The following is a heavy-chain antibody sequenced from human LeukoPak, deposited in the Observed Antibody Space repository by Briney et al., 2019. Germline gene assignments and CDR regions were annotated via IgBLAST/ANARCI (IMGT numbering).Heavy chain of an antibody. J-gene: IGHJ4*02. CDR1: GYTLTGYY. CDR3: ARDSYGSGSFSLRC. CDR2: INPNSGGT. D-gene: IGHD3-10*01. V-gene: IGHV1-2*06. Sequence: ASVKVSCKASGYTLTGYYMHWVRQAPGQGLAWMGRINPNSGGTNYAQKFQGRVTMTRDTSISTAYMELSRLRSDDTAVYYCARDSYGSGSFSLRCWGQGTLVTVSS.